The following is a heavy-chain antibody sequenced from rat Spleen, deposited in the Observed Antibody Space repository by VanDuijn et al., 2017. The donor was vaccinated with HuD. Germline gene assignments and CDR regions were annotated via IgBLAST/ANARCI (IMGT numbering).Heavy chain of an antibody. J-gene: IGHJ3*01. V-gene: IGHV5-25*01. CDR2: ISPGGGNT. Sequence: EVQLVESGGDLVQPGRSLKLSCAASGFTFNNYDMAWVRQDSTKGLEWVASISPGGGNTYYRDSVKGRFTVSRDNAKSTLYLQMDSLRSEDTATFYCVRPDTSGYSNWFTYWGQGTLVTVSS. D-gene: IGHD4-3*01. CDR3: VRPDTSGYSNWFTY. CDR1: GFTFNNYD.